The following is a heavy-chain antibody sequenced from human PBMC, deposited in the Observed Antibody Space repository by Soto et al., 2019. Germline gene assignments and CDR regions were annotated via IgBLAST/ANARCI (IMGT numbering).Heavy chain of an antibody. CDR1: GGSINSSSYF. V-gene: IGHV4-39*01. Sequence: KPSETLSLTCSVSGGSINSSSYFWGWVRQPPGKGLGWIGSIYYSGSTYYNPSLRSRVTISVDTSKNQFSLKLSSVTAADTAVFYCARHYSSGSRNWFDPWGQGTLVTVSS. CDR2: IYYSGST. CDR3: ARHYSSGSRNWFDP. D-gene: IGHD6-19*01. J-gene: IGHJ5*02.